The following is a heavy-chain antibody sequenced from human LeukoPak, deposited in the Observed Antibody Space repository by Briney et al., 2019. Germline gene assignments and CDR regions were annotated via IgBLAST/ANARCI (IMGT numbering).Heavy chain of an antibody. J-gene: IGHJ4*02. CDR3: ASSYYYDSSGYQGY. D-gene: IGHD3-22*01. CDR1: GGSINNYY. Sequence: SETLSLTCTVSGGSINNYYWSWIRQPPGKGLEWIGYTSYSGSTDYNPSLRSRVTISVDTSKNQFSLKLSSVTAADTAVYYCASSYYYDSSGYQGYWGQGTLVTVSS. V-gene: IGHV4-59*12. CDR2: TSYSGST.